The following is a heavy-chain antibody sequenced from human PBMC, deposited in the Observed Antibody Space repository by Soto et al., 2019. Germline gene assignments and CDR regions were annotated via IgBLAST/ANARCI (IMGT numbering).Heavy chain of an antibody. CDR3: AGNQWLNTCLDP. D-gene: IGHD5-12*01. J-gene: IGHJ5*02. CDR1: GYTFTSYG. Sequence: ASVKASCKASGYTFTSYGISWVRQAPGQGLEWMGWISAYNGNANDAQKLQGRVTMTTDTSTSTAYMELRSLRSDDTAVYYCAGNQWLNTCLDPWGKGTLPTPSS. CDR2: ISAYNGNA. V-gene: IGHV1-18*01.